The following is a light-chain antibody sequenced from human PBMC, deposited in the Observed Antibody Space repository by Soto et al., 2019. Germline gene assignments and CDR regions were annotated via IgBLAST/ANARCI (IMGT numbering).Light chain of an antibody. V-gene: IGKV1-39*01. Sequence: DIQMTQSPSSLSASVGDRVTITCRASQSISSWLAWYQQKPGKAPNLLIYETSTLQSGVPSRFSGDGYGTDFTLSISSLHPEDFATYYCQQTFSTPRTFGQGTKVDIK. CDR1: QSISSW. CDR3: QQTFSTPRT. CDR2: ETS. J-gene: IGKJ1*01.